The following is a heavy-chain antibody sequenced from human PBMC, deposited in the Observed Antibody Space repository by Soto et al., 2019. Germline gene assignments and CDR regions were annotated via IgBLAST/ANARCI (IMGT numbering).Heavy chain of an antibody. D-gene: IGHD1-26*01. Sequence: QLQLQESGPGLVKPSDTQPLTCTVSGGSINSNTYYWAWIRQPPGKGLEWIGSIYYSGSTHYNPSLKSRVTISVDTSKNQFSLKLRSVTAADTAVYLCARGVVGATAPDYWGQGTLVTVSS. CDR2: IYYSGST. CDR1: GGSINSNTYY. CDR3: ARGVVGATAPDY. V-gene: IGHV4-39*01. J-gene: IGHJ4*02.